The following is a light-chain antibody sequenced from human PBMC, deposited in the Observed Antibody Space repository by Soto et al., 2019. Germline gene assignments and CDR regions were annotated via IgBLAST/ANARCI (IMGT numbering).Light chain of an antibody. V-gene: IGLV2-11*01. Sequence: QSALTQPRSVSGSPGQSVTISCTGTSIDVGDSDFVSWYQQHPGKAPKLMIYVVTKRPSGVPDRFSGSKSGNTASLTISGLHDEDEADYYCSSFAATHTYIFATGTKVTVL. CDR2: VVT. J-gene: IGLJ1*01. CDR3: SSFAATHTYI. CDR1: SIDVGDSDF.